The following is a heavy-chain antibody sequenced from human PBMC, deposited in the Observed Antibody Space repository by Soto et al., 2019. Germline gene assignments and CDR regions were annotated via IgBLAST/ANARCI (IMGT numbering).Heavy chain of an antibody. J-gene: IGHJ6*02. CDR2: IYYSGST. Sequence: PSETLSLTCTVSGGSVSSGSYYWSWIRQPPGKGLEWIGYIYYSGSTNYNPSLKSRVTISVDTSKNQFSLKLSSVTAADTAVYCCARDHGSPYYDFWSGHTSYYYGMDVWGQGTTVTVSS. CDR3: ARDHGSPYYDFWSGHTSYYYGMDV. D-gene: IGHD3-3*01. CDR1: GGSVSSGSYY. V-gene: IGHV4-61*01.